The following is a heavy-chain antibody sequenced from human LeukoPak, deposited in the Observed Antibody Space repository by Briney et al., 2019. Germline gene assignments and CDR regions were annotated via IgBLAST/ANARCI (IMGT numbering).Heavy chain of an antibody. D-gene: IGHD6-19*01. V-gene: IGHV1-3*01. Sequence: ASVKVSCTASGYTFTSYAMHWVRQAPGQRLEWIGWINASNGNTTYSQKFQGRVNITRDTSASTAYMELSSLRSEDTAVYYCARFPIAVAGTDAFDIWGQGTMVTVSS. J-gene: IGHJ3*02. CDR3: ARFPIAVAGTDAFDI. CDR1: GYTFTSYA. CDR2: INASNGNT.